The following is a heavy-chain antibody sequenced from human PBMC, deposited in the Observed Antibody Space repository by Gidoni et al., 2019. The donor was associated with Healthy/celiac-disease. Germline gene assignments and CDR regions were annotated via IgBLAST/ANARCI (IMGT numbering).Heavy chain of an antibody. CDR1: GGPISSGSYS. CDR3: ARDEGYCSSTSCYGGSWFDP. Sequence: QVQLQESGPGLVKPSQPLSLTCTVPGGPISSGSYSWSWIRQPAGKGLEWIGRIYTSGSTNYNPSLKSRVTISVDTSKNQFSLKLSSVTAADTAVYYCARDEGYCSSTSCYGGSWFDPWGQGTLVTVSS. V-gene: IGHV4-61*02. D-gene: IGHD2-2*01. J-gene: IGHJ5*02. CDR2: IYTSGST.